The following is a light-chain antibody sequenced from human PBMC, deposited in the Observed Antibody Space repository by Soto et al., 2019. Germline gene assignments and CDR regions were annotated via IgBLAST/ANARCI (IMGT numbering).Light chain of an antibody. CDR2: DAS. Sequence: EIVLTQSPATLSLSPGERATLSCRASQSVSSYLAWYQQKPGQAPRLLIYDASNRATGLPARFSGSGSGTDFTLTISSIEPEDFAVYYCQKRSNWPPEYTFGQGTKLEIK. J-gene: IGKJ2*01. CDR3: QKRSNWPPEYT. CDR1: QSVSSY. V-gene: IGKV3-11*01.